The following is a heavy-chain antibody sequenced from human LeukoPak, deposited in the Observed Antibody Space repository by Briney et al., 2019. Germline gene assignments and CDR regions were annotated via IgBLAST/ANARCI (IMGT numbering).Heavy chain of an antibody. Sequence: SCKASGGTFSSYAISWVRQAPGKGLEWVSAISGSGGSTYYADSVKGRFTISRDNSKNTLYLQMNSLRAEDTAVYYCAREGRAAHDAFDIWGQGTMVTVSS. V-gene: IGHV3-23*01. CDR1: GGTFSSYA. CDR3: AREGRAAHDAFDI. J-gene: IGHJ3*02. CDR2: ISGSGGST. D-gene: IGHD2-15*01.